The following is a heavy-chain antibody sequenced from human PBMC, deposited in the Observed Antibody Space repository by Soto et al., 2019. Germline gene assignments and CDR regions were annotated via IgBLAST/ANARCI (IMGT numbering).Heavy chain of an antibody. D-gene: IGHD3-10*01. J-gene: IGHJ6*02. Sequence: SETLSLTCAVSGGSISSGGYSWSWIRQPPGKGLEWIGYIYYSGSTNYNPSLKSRVTISVDTSKNQFSLKLSSVTAADTAVYYCARLGYYYGSGSYFYYYGMDVWGQGTTVTVSS. CDR1: GGSISSGGYS. CDR2: IYYSGST. CDR3: ARLGYYYGSGSYFYYYGMDV. V-gene: IGHV4-61*08.